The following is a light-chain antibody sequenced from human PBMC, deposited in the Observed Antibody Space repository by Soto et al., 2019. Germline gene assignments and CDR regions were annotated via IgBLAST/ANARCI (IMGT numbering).Light chain of an antibody. Sequence: SYELTQPPSVSVSPGQTARITCSGDKLGDRFACWYQQKPGQSPVLVIYQDRRRPSGIPERFSGSNSGNTATLTISGAQAMDEADYYCQAWDSSTGVVFGGGTKVTVL. CDR3: QAWDSSTGVV. CDR2: QDR. J-gene: IGLJ2*01. V-gene: IGLV3-1*01. CDR1: KLGDRF.